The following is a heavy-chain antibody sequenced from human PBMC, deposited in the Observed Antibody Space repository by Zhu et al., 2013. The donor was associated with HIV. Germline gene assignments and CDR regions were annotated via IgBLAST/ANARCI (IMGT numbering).Heavy chain of an antibody. D-gene: IGHD3-22*01. CDR3: ARLKYYYDSSGYLHDFDY. V-gene: IGHV1-24*01. CDR2: FDPEDGET. Sequence: QVQLVQSGAEVKKPGASVKVSCKVSGYTLTELSMHWVRQAPGKGLEWMGGFDPEDGETIYAQKFQGRVTMTTDTSTSTAYMELRSLRSDDTAVYYCARLKYYYDSSGYLHDFDYWGQGTLVTVSS. CDR1: GYTLTELS. J-gene: IGHJ4*02.